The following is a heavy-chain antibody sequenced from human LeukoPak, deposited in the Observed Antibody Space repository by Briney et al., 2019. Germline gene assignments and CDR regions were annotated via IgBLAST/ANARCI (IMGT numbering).Heavy chain of an antibody. V-gene: IGHV3-7*01. CDR3: ARDVSFDYVWGGYPNWFDP. CDR1: EFTFHSYW. CDR2: IKQDGSEK. Sequence: GGSLRLSCAASEFTFHSYWMNWVRRAPGKGLEWVVNIKQDGSEKYYVDSVKGRFTISRDNAKNSLYLQMNSLRAEDTAVYYCARDVSFDYVWGGYPNWFDPWGQGTLVTVSS. J-gene: IGHJ5*02. D-gene: IGHD3-16*01.